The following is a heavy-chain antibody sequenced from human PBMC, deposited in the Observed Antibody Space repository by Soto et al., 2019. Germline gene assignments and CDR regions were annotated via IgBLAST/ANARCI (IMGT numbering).Heavy chain of an antibody. D-gene: IGHD2-2*02. V-gene: IGHV3-21*01. CDR1: GFTFSSYW. CDR3: ASEYTARRIDYGLDG. J-gene: IGHJ6*02. Sequence: PGGSLRLSCAASGFTFSSYWMHWVRQAPGKGLVWVSSISSRSDIYYADSVKGRFTISRDNAKNSVSLQLNSLRAEDTAVYYCASEYTARRIDYGLDGWRQGTTVTVPS. CDR2: ISSRSDI.